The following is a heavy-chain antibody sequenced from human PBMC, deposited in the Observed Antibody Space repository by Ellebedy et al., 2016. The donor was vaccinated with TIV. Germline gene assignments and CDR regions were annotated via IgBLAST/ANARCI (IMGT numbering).Heavy chain of an antibody. J-gene: IGHJ6*02. Sequence: MPSETLSLTCTVSGGSIRTYYWSWIRQPPGKGLEFIAHIYYSGSTTYNPSLKSRVSISLDTSKNQFSLKLSSVTAADTAVYYCARHVQMEWLLSPVYGMDVWGQGTTVTVSS. D-gene: IGHD3-3*01. CDR3: ARHVQMEWLLSPVYGMDV. V-gene: IGHV4-59*08. CDR2: IYYSGST. CDR1: GGSIRTYY.